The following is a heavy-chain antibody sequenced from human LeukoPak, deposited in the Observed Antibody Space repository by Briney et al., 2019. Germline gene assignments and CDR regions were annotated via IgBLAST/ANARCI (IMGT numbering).Heavy chain of an antibody. J-gene: IGHJ4*02. CDR3: ARSYTSGWYTVES. CDR1: GFTFRGYA. Sequence: SGGSLRLSCAASGFTFRGYAMHWVRQAPGKGLEWVAVIWHDGGNKYHADSVKGRFTISRDNSKNTLYLQMNSLRGEDTAVYYCARSYTSGWYTVESWGQGTLVTVSS. D-gene: IGHD6-19*01. V-gene: IGHV3-33*08. CDR2: IWHDGGNK.